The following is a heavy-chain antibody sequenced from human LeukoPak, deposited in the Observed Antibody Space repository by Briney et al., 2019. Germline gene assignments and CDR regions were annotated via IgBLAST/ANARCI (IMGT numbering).Heavy chain of an antibody. CDR3: ARLPSSVVVPAAIRYYYGMDV. Sequence: PSETLSLTCAVHGGSFSGYYWSWIRQPPGKGLEWIGEINHSGSTNYNPSLKSRVTISVDTSKNQFSLKLSSVTAADTAVYYCARLPSSVVVPAAIRYYYGMDVWGKGTTVTVSS. J-gene: IGHJ6*04. CDR1: GGSFSGYY. V-gene: IGHV4-34*01. D-gene: IGHD2-2*01. CDR2: INHSGST.